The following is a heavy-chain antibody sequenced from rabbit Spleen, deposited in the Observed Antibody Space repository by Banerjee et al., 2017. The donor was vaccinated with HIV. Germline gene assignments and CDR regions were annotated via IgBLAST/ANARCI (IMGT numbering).Heavy chain of an antibody. CDR1: GVSLSDKDV. D-gene: IGHD1-1*01. Sequence: EQLEESGGGLVKPEGSLTLTCKASGVSLSDKDVMCWVRQAPGKGLEWIACINIVTGKAVYAMWAKGRFIMSRTPSTTVTLQMTSLTAADTATYLCAIDLVGVIGWNFNLWGPGTLVTVS. CDR3: AIDLVGVIGWNFNL. V-gene: IGHV1S45*01. CDR2: INIVTGKA. J-gene: IGHJ4*01.